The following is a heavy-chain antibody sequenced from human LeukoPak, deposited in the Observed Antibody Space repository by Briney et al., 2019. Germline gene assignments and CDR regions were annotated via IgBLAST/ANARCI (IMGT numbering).Heavy chain of an antibody. D-gene: IGHD5-12*01. V-gene: IGHV4-34*01. CDR1: GGSFSGYY. J-gene: IGHJ6*03. CDR3: ARGKGSREATIPWVGYMDV. CDR2: TNHSGST. Sequence: SGTLSLTCAVYGGSFSGYYWSWIRQPPGKGLEWIGETNHSGSTYYNPSLKSRVTISVDTSKDQFSLRLGSVTAADTAVYYCARGKGSREATIPWVGYMDVWGKGTTVTVSS.